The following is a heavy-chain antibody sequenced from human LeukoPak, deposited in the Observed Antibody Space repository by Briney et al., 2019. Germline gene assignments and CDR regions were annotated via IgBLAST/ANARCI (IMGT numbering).Heavy chain of an antibody. V-gene: IGHV4-39*02. CDR2: IYYSGST. Sequence: SETLSLTCTVSGVSISSGSFYWGWVRQPPGKGLEWIGSIYYSGSTYYNPSLKSRLTISVDTSKNLFSLNLSSVTAADTDVYYCARDDSSGYHLFDPWGQGTLVTVSS. CDR3: ARDDSSGYHLFDP. D-gene: IGHD3-22*01. J-gene: IGHJ5*02. CDR1: GVSISSGSFY.